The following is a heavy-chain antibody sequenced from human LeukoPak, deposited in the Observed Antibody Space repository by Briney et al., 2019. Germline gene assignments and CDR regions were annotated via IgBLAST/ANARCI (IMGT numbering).Heavy chain of an antibody. CDR2: IHDDGST. CDR1: GFTVRTNY. V-gene: IGHV3-53*01. CDR3: ARDLPVITPEGVRDY. D-gene: IGHD4-23*01. Sequence: GGSLRLSCAASGFTVRTNYMSWVRQAPGKGLEWVSLIHDDGSTYYTDSVKGRFTISRDNSKNTLYLQMNSLRAEDTAVYYCARDLPVITPEGVRDYWGQGTLVTVSS. J-gene: IGHJ4*02.